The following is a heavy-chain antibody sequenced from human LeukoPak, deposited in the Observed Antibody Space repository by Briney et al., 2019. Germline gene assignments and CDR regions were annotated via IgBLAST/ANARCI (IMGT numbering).Heavy chain of an antibody. V-gene: IGHV4-39*01. J-gene: IGHJ5*02. CDR3: ARPSADYVVGPWFDP. CDR2: IYYSGST. D-gene: IGHD4-17*01. CDR1: GGSISSSSYY. Sequence: PSETLSLTCTVSGGSISSSSYYWGWIRQPPGKGLEWIGSIYYSGSTYYNPSLKSRVTISVDTSKNQFSLKLSSVTAADTAVYYCARPSADYVVGPWFDPWGQGTLVTVSS.